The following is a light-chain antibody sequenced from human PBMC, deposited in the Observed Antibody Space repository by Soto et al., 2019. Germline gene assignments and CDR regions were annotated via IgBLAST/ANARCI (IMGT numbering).Light chain of an antibody. V-gene: IGKV3-11*01. Sequence: EIVLTQSPVTLSLSPGERATLSCRASQSVSTYLAWYQQKPGQTPRLLIYDASNRATGVPARFSGSGSGTDFTLTISSLDPGDFAVYYCQQRTKTFGQGTRLEIK. CDR2: DAS. CDR3: QQRTKT. CDR1: QSVSTY. J-gene: IGKJ5*01.